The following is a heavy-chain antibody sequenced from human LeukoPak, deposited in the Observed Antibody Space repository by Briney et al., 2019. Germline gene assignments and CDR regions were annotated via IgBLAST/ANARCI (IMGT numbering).Heavy chain of an antibody. CDR3: ARGSIVAPGWYFDP. CDR2: VNPSGGSA. J-gene: IGHJ2*01. D-gene: IGHD5-12*01. CDR1: GYTFTSYY. V-gene: IGHV1-46*01. Sequence: ASVKVSCKASGYTFTSYYINWVRQAPGQGLEWMGIVNPSGGSATYAQKFQGRVTMTRDTSTSTVYMELSSLKSEDTAVYYCARGSIVAPGWYFDPWGRGTLVTVSS.